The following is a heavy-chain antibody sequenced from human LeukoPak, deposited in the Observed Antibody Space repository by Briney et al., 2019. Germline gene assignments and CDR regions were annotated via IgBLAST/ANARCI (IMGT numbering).Heavy chain of an antibody. J-gene: IGHJ3*02. CDR1: GFTFSSYA. Sequence: PGRSLRLSCAASGFTFSSYAMHWVRQAPGKGLEWVAVISYDGSNKYYADSVKGRFTISRDNSKNTLYLQTNSLRAEDTAVYYCARVLENTFDAFDIWGQGTMVTVSS. D-gene: IGHD2/OR15-2a*01. CDR3: ARVLENTFDAFDI. CDR2: ISYDGSNK. V-gene: IGHV3-30-3*01.